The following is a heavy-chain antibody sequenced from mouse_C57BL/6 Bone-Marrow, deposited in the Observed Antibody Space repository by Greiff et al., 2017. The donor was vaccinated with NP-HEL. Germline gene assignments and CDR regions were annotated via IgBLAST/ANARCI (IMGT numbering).Heavy chain of an antibody. CDR2: IYPGSGST. CDR1: GYTFTSYW. CDR3: ASIYYDYTGYFDV. V-gene: IGHV1-55*01. D-gene: IGHD2-4*01. J-gene: IGHJ1*03. Sequence: QVQLKQPGAELVKPGASVKMSCKASGYTFTSYWITWVKQRPGQGLEWIGDIYPGSGSTNYNEKFKSKATLTVDTSSSTAYMQLSSLTSEDSAVYYCASIYYDYTGYFDVWGTGTTVTVSS.